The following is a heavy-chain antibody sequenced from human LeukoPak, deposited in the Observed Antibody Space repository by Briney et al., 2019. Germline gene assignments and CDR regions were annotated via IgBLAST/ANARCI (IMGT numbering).Heavy chain of an antibody. Sequence: GGSLRLSCAASGFTFSSYGMHWVRQAPGKGLEWVAFIRYDGSNKYYADSVKGRFTISRDNSKNTLYLQMNSLRTEDTALYYCAKALVAATLSLDYWGQGTLVTVSS. CDR1: GFTFSSYG. D-gene: IGHD2-15*01. CDR3: AKALVAATLSLDY. V-gene: IGHV3-30*02. CDR2: IRYDGSNK. J-gene: IGHJ4*02.